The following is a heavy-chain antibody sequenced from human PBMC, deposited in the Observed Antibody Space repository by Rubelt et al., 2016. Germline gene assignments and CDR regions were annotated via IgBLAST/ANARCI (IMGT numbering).Heavy chain of an antibody. J-gene: IGHJ4*02. CDR3: AKDGNGYPY. CDR2: IKQDGSED. V-gene: IGHV3-7*03. Sequence: VLPGGSLRLSCAASGFTFSSYAMSWVRQAPGKSLEWVANIKQDGSEDYYADSVKGRFTISRDNAKNSLYLQLNSLRAEDTAVYYCAKDGNGYPYWGQGTLVTVSS. CDR1: GFTFSSYA. D-gene: IGHD5-18*01.